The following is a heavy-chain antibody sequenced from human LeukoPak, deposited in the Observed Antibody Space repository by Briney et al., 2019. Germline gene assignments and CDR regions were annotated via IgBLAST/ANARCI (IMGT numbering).Heavy chain of an antibody. Sequence: GGSLRLSCAASGFTFSSYSMNWVRQAPGKGLEWVSYISSSSSTIYYADSVKGRFTISRDNAKNSLYLQMNSLRAEDTAVYYCARDPSGWYGGGFDYWGRGTLVTVSS. CDR2: ISSSSSTI. J-gene: IGHJ4*02. V-gene: IGHV3-48*01. CDR3: ARDPSGWYGGGFDY. D-gene: IGHD6-19*01. CDR1: GFTFSSYS.